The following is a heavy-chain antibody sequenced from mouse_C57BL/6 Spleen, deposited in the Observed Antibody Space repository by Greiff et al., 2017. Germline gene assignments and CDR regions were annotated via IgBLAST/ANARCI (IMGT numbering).Heavy chain of an antibody. CDR1: GFTFSDYG. D-gene: IGHD2-2*01. CDR3: ARKVTGYYAMDY. J-gene: IGHJ4*01. V-gene: IGHV5-17*01. Sequence: EVKLMESGGGLVKPGGSLKLSCAASGFTFSDYGMHWVRQAPEKGLEWVAYISSGSSTIYYADTVKGRFTISRDNATNTLFLQMTSLRSEDTAMYYCARKVTGYYAMDYWGQGTSVTVSS. CDR2: ISSGSSTI.